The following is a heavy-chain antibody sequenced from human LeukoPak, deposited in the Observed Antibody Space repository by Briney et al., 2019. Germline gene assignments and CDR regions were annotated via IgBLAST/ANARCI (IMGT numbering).Heavy chain of an antibody. Sequence: GASVKVSCKASGNTFTGYYMHWVRQAPGQGLEWMGWINPNSGGTNYAQKFQGRVTMTRDTSISTAYMELSRLRSDDTAVYYCARGDWNDGVYYMDVWGKGTTVTISS. CDR2: INPNSGGT. V-gene: IGHV1-2*02. D-gene: IGHD1-1*01. CDR1: GNTFTGYY. J-gene: IGHJ6*03. CDR3: ARGDWNDGVYYMDV.